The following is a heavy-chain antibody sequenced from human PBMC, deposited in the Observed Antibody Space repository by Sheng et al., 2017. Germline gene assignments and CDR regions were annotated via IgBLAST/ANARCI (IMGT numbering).Heavy chain of an antibody. J-gene: IGHJ4*02. V-gene: IGHV4-34*01. Sequence: QVQLQQWGAGLLKPSETLSLTCAVYGGSFSGYYWSWIRQPPGKGLEWIGEINHSGSTNYNPSLKSRVTISVDTSKNQFSLKLSSVTAADTAVYYCARGNPEYYYDSSGYPYYFDYWGQGTLVTVSS. D-gene: IGHD3-22*01. CDR2: INHSGST. CDR1: GGSFSGYY. CDR3: ARGNPEYYYDSSGYPYYFDY.